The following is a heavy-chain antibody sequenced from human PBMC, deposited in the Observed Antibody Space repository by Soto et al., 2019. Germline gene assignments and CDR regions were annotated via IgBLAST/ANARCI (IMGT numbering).Heavy chain of an antibody. CDR1: GFTFRTYW. CDR2: IKSDGSGA. V-gene: IGHV3-74*01. D-gene: IGHD3-22*01. Sequence: EVQLVESGGGLVQLGGSLRLSCEASGFTFRTYWMHWVRQAPGKGLVWVSRIKSDGSGAYYADSLEGRFTISRDNAQNTLYLQMNRLRAEDTAVYYCVRGDGDYHDGNGYLGRHWGQGTLVTVSS. J-gene: IGHJ4*02. CDR3: VRGDGDYHDGNGYLGRH.